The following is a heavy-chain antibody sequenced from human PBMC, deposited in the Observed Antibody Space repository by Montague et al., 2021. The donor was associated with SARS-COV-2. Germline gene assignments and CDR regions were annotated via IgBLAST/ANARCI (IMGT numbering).Heavy chain of an antibody. CDR1: GDSVSSNSAT. J-gene: IGHJ6*02. V-gene: IGHV6-1*01. CDR2: THYRSKWYN. CDR3: TSGREGNYNVMDV. D-gene: IGHD1-1*01. Sequence: CAISGDSVSSNSATWNWVRQSPSRGPEWLGRTHYRSKWYNDYAVSVRGRVTINPDTSKNQFSLQLNSVTPEDTAIYYCTSGREGNYNVMDVWGQGTTVAVSS.